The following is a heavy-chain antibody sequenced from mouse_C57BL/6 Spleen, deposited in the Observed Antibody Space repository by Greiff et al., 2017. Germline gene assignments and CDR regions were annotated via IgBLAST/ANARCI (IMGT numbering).Heavy chain of an antibody. V-gene: IGHV6-3*01. CDR2: IRLKSDNYAT. D-gene: IGHD1-1*01. CDR1: GFTFSNYW. CDR3: TKITTGYWYFDV. J-gene: IGHJ1*03. Sequence: EVQLVESGGGLVQPGGSMKLSCVASGFTFSNYWMNWVRQSPEKGLEWVAQIRLKSDNYATHYAESVKGMFTISRDDSKSSVYLQMNNLRAEDTGIYYCTKITTGYWYFDVWGTGTTVTVSS.